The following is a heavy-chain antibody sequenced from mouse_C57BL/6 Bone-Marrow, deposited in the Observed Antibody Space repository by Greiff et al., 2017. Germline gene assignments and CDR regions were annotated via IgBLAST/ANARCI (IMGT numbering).Heavy chain of an antibody. CDR1: GFNIKDYY. D-gene: IGHD2-2*01. J-gene: IGHJ3*01. CDR2: IDPEDGET. CDR3: AFDGYAFAY. Sequence: VQLQQSGAELVKPGASVKLSCTASGFNIKDYYMHWVKQRTEQGLEWIGRIDPEDGETKYAPKFQGKATLTADTSSNTAYLQLSSLTSEDTAVYYCAFDGYAFAYWGQGTLVTVSA. V-gene: IGHV14-2*01.